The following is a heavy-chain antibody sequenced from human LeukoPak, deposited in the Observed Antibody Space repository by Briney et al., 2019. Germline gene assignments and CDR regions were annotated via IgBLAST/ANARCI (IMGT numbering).Heavy chain of an antibody. CDR3: AKVGGYCTNGVCYYYYYMDV. J-gene: IGHJ6*03. CDR1: GFTFSSYG. CDR2: IRYDGSNK. Sequence: GGSLRLSCAASGFTFSSYGMHWVRQAPGKGLEWVAFIRYDGSNKYYADSVKGRFTISRDNSKNTLYLQMNSLRAEDTAVYYCAKVGGYCTNGVCYYYYYMDVWGKGTTVTVSS. D-gene: IGHD2-8*01. V-gene: IGHV3-30*02.